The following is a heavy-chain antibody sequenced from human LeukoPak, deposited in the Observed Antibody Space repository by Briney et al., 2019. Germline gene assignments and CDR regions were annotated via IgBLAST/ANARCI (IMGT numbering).Heavy chain of an antibody. D-gene: IGHD3-10*01. J-gene: IGHJ4*02. CDR2: INPNNGGT. CDR3: ARDNYGSGSYYKY. V-gene: IGHV1-2*02. CDR1: GYTFTDYY. Sequence: ASVKVSCKASGYTFTDYYIHWVRQAPGQGPEWVGWINPNNGGTHYAQNFQGRVTMTRDTSISTAYVELSRLRSDDTAVYYCARDNYGSGSYYKYWGQGTLVTVSS.